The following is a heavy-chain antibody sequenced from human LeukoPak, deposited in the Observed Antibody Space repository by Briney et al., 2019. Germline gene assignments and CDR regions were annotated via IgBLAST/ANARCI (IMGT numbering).Heavy chain of an antibody. CDR2: ISGSGGST. CDR1: GFTFSSYA. CDR3: ARHFGVVPVADY. V-gene: IGHV3-23*01. J-gene: IGHJ4*02. D-gene: IGHD3-3*01. Sequence: GGSLRLSCAASGFTFSSYAMSWVRQAPGKGLEWVSAISGSGGSTYYADSVKGRFTISRDNSKNTLYLQMNSLRAEDTAVYYCARHFGVVPVADYWGQGTLVTVSS.